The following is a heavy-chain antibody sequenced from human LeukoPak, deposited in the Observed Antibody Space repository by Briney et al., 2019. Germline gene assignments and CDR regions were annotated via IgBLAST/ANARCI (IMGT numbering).Heavy chain of an antibody. V-gene: IGHV4-39*01. Sequence: SETLSLTCTVSGGSISSSSYYWGWIRQPPGKGLEWIGSIYYSGSTYYNPSLKSRVTISVDTSKNQFSLKLSSVTAADTAVYYWARHQTTVVLMWGQGTLVTVSS. D-gene: IGHD4-23*01. CDR1: GGSISSSSYY. CDR3: ARHQTTVVLM. J-gene: IGHJ4*02. CDR2: IYYSGST.